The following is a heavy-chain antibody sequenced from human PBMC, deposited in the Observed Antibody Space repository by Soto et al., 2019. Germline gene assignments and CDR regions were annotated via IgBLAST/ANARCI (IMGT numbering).Heavy chain of an antibody. CDR3: ARVLYYYYSSGSYYNPLYGMDV. CDR1: GVTFSSYW. V-gene: IGHV3-74*01. J-gene: IGHJ6*02. CDR2: INSDGSST. D-gene: IGHD3-10*01. Sequence: GGSLRLSCASSGVTFSSYWMHWVRQAPGKGLVWVSRINSDGSSTSYADSVQGRFTISRDNAKNTLYLQMNSLRAGDTAVYYCARVLYYYYSSGSYYNPLYGMDVWGQGTTVTVSS.